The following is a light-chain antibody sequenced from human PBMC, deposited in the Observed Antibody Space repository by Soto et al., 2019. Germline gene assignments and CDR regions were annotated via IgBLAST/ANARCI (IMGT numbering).Light chain of an antibody. V-gene: IGLV1-40*01. CDR2: SDI. CDR1: SSNIGAGYD. Sequence: QLVLTQPPSVSGAPGQRLTISCTGSSSNIGAGYDVHWYQQFPGTAPKLLIFSDINRPSGVPARFSASKSGSSASLAISGLQAEDEADYYCQSYDSVLSASVFGGGTKVTVL. CDR3: QSYDSVLSASV. J-gene: IGLJ2*01.